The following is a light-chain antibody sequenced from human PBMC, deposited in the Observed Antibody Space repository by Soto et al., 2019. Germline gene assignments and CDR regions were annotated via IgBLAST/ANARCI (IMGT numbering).Light chain of an antibody. CDR3: QQYNNWPPYT. CDR1: QSVSTN. Sequence: EIVMTQSPATLSVSPGERVTLSCRASQSVSTNLAWYQQKHGQAPRLLIYGASTRATGIPARFSGSGSGTEFTLTISSLQSEDFAVYYCQQYNNWPPYTFGQGTKLEIK. J-gene: IGKJ2*01. V-gene: IGKV3-15*01. CDR2: GAS.